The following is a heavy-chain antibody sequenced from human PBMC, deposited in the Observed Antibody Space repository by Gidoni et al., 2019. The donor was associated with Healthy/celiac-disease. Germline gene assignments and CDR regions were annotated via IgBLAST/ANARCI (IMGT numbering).Heavy chain of an antibody. Sequence: QVQLVESGGGVVQPGRSRRLSCAASGFTFSSYPMHWFRQAPGKGLEWVAVISYDGSNKYYADSVKGRFTISRDNSKNTLYLQMNSLRAEDTAVYYCARGGHYDILTGYYYPHFHYYGMDVWGQGTTVTVSS. CDR2: ISYDGSNK. V-gene: IGHV3-30-3*01. CDR3: ARGGHYDILTGYYYPHFHYYGMDV. CDR1: GFTFSSYP. D-gene: IGHD3-9*01. J-gene: IGHJ6*02.